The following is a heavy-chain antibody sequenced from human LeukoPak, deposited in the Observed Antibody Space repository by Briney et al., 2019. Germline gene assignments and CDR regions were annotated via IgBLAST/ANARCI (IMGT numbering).Heavy chain of an antibody. CDR1: GFAFSTYA. D-gene: IGHD2-2*02. CDR2: ISYDGSYK. Sequence: PGRSLRLSCSASGFAFSTYAMHWVRQSPGKGLEWVAVISYDGSYKDYGDPVKGRFTLSRDNSKSTVFLEMSSLRAEDTAVYHCARARLQGEVRYPRFDSWGQGTLVTVSS. V-gene: IGHV3-30*03. J-gene: IGHJ4*02. CDR3: ARARLQGEVRYPRFDS.